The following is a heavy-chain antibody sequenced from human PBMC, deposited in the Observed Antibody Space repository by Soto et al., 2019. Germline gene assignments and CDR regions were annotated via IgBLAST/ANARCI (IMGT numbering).Heavy chain of an antibody. D-gene: IGHD3-10*01. CDR1: GDSVTSHY. Sequence: SETLSLTCSFPGDSVTSHYLTWIRQSPEKGLEWIAYMSYSGSTDYNPSLKSRVVMSVDTSTNQFSLNVNSVTAADTAVYYCATSPATRVRGVKNYFDYWGQGILVTVSS. V-gene: IGHV4-59*06. J-gene: IGHJ4*02. CDR2: MSYSGST. CDR3: ATSPATRVRGVKNYFDY.